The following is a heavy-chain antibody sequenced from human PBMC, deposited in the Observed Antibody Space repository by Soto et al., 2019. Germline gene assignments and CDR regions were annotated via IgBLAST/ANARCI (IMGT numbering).Heavy chain of an antibody. J-gene: IGHJ4*02. Sequence: SLTCTVSGASITSDSHYWSWIRQHPGEGLEWIGYIYYSGTTYYNPSLKSRVIISIDTSKNHFSLKLSSVTAADTAVYYCARASYHATSGPDSWGQGTMVPV. CDR1: GASITSDSHY. CDR2: IYYSGTT. CDR3: ARASYHATSGPDS. D-gene: IGHD3-22*01. V-gene: IGHV4-31*03.